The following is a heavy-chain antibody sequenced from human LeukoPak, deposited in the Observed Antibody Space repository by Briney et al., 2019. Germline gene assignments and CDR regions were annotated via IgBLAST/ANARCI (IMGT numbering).Heavy chain of an antibody. CDR2: IIPIFGTA. CDR1: GGTFSSYA. J-gene: IGHJ4*02. Sequence: SVKVSCKASGGTFSSYAISWVRQAPGQGLEWMGGIIPIFGTANYAQKFQGRVTITTDESTSTAYMELSSLRSEDTAVYYCARVRYCSSTSCSMGDYWGQGTLVTGSS. CDR3: ARVRYCSSTSCSMGDY. D-gene: IGHD2-2*01. V-gene: IGHV1-69*05.